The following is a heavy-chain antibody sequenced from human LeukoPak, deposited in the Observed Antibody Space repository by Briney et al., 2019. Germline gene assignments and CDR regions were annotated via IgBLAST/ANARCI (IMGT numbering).Heavy chain of an antibody. J-gene: IGHJ4*02. CDR2: ISSSSTI. CDR3: AREGIRYSVF. CDR1: GFTFSSYS. V-gene: IGHV3-48*04. Sequence: GGSLRLSCAASGFTFSSYSMNWVRQAPGKGLEWVSYISSSSTIYYADSVKGRFTISRDNAKNSLYLQMNSLRAEDTAVYYCAREGIRYSVFWGQGTLVTVSS. D-gene: IGHD5/OR15-5a*01.